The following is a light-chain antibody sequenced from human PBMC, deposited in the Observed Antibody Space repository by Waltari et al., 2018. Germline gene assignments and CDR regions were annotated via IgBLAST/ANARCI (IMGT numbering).Light chain of an antibody. Sequence: ELVLTQSPGTLSLSPGERATLACRASQSVGRFLAWYQQKPGQAPGLLIYQASNRATGIPDRFSGSGSGTDFSLTISRLEPEDFAVYYCQNHERLPATFGQGTKVEI. CDR3: QNHERLPAT. V-gene: IGKV3-20*01. CDR2: QAS. J-gene: IGKJ1*01. CDR1: QSVGRF.